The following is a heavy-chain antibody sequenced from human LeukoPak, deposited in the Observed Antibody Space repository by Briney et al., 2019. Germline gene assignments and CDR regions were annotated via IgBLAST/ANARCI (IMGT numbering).Heavy chain of an antibody. CDR1: GYTFTDYG. V-gene: IGHV1-18*01. Sequence: ASVKGSCKASGYTFTDYGFSWVRQAPGQGLEWMGWISAYNGNTNYAQNLQGRVTMTTDTSTSTAYMELRSLRSDDTAVYYCARDDASIVGTTPLNYWGQGTLVTVSS. CDR2: ISAYNGNT. CDR3: ARDDASIVGTTPLNY. D-gene: IGHD1-26*01. J-gene: IGHJ4*02.